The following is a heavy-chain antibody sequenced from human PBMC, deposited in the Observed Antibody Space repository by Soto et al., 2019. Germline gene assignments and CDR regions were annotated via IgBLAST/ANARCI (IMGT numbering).Heavy chain of an antibody. V-gene: IGHV5-51*01. Sequence: GESLKISCKCSGYSFTSYWIGLVRQMPGKGLEWMGIIYPGDSDTRYSPSFQGQVTISADKSISTAYLQWSSLKASDTAMYYCARHRAIAVAGTKYYYYGMDVWGQGTTVTVSS. CDR3: ARHRAIAVAGTKYYYYGMDV. CDR1: GYSFTSYW. J-gene: IGHJ6*02. CDR2: IYPGDSDT. D-gene: IGHD6-19*01.